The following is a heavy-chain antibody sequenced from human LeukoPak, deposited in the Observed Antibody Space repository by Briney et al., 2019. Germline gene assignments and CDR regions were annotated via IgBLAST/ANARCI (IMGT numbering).Heavy chain of an antibody. CDR2: NNYNGIT. CDR3: ARQGNWNLDY. J-gene: IGHJ4*02. V-gene: IGHV4-59*08. CDR1: GGSISSYY. D-gene: IGHD1-1*01. Sequence: PSETLSLTCTVSGGSISSYYWSWIRQPPGKGLEWIGYNNYNGITNYNPSLKSRVTISVDTSKNHFSLKLTSVTAADTAIYYCARQGNWNLDYWGQGTLVTVSS.